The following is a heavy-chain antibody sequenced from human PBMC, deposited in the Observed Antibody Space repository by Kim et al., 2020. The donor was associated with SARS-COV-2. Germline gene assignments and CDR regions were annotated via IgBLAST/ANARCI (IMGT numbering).Heavy chain of an antibody. Sequence: SETLSLTCAVSGASISGSNWWTWVRQSPGKGLDWIGEVFHSGSTNYNSSLKSRVIISPDKSRNEFSLKLNSVTAADTAMYYCATRDAIFGYPIWCQGTLV. CDR1: GASISGSNW. V-gene: IGHV4-4*02. CDR3: ATRDAIFGYPI. CDR2: VFHSGST. J-gene: IGHJ4*02. D-gene: IGHD3-3*01.